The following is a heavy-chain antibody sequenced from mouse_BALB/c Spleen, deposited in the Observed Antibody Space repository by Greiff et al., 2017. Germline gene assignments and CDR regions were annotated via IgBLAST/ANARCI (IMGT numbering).Heavy chain of an antibody. CDR3: ARSRDYDGYLFDY. Sequence: EVQLQQTGPELVKPGASVKISCKASGYSFTDYIMLWVKQSHGKSLEWIGNINPYYGSTSYNLKFKGKATLTVDKSSSTAYMQLNSLTSEDSAVYYCARSRDYDGYLFDYWGQGTTLTVSS. CDR1: GYSFTDYI. J-gene: IGHJ2*01. V-gene: IGHV1-39*01. D-gene: IGHD2-3*01. CDR2: INPYYGST.